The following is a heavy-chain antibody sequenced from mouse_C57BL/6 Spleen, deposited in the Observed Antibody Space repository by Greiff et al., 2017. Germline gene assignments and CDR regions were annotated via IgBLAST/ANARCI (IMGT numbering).Heavy chain of an antibody. CDR1: GYTFTSYW. CDR3: ARIEGGYFDY. V-gene: IGHV1-55*01. CDR2: IYPGSGST. Sequence: QVQLQQPGAELVKPGASVKMSCTASGYTFTSYWITWVKQRPGQGLEWIGDIYPGSGSTNYNEKFKSKATLTVDTSSSTAYMQLSSLTSEDAAVYYCARIEGGYFDYWGQGTTLTVSS. J-gene: IGHJ2*01.